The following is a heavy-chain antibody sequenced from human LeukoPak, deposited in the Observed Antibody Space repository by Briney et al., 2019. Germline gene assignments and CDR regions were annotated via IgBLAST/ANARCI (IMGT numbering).Heavy chain of an antibody. CDR3: ARGSTYYDSSGQVPFDY. Sequence: GGSLRLSCAASGFTFSTYSMNWVRQAPGKGLEWVSYISSSSSTIYYADSVKGRFTISRDNAKNSLYLQMNSLRAEDAAVYYCARGSTYYDSSGQVPFDYWGQGTLVTVSS. CDR2: ISSSSSTI. J-gene: IGHJ4*02. D-gene: IGHD3-22*01. V-gene: IGHV3-48*01. CDR1: GFTFSTYS.